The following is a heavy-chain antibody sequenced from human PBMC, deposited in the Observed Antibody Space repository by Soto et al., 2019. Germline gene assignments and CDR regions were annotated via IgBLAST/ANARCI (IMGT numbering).Heavy chain of an antibody. CDR3: AKGADSSGSESAFDL. V-gene: IGHV1-69*02. J-gene: IGHJ3*01. D-gene: IGHD3-22*01. CDR1: GGTFSAYP. Sequence: QVQLVQSGAEVKKPGSSVKVSCKTSGGTFSAYPFNWVRQAPGQGLEWMGRIIPTLDITDYSQNFQGRVTXPXAXSXXTAYMDLTSLRSEDTAMYFCAKGADSSGSESAFDLWGQGTLITVSS. CDR2: IIPTLDIT.